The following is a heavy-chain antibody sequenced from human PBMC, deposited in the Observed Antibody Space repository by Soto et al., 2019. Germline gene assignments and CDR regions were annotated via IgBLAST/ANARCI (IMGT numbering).Heavy chain of an antibody. CDR1: GFSFSDYA. CDR3: AKASSAWYDSKSYYFDD. J-gene: IGHJ4*02. V-gene: IGHV3-23*01. D-gene: IGHD6-19*01. CDR2: ISATGGST. Sequence: GSLRLSCAASGFSFSDYAMNWVRQAPGKGLEWVSEISATGGSTFYADFVKGRFTISRDNSKNTLYLHLTSLRDEDTARYYCAKASSAWYDSKSYYFDDLAPGTLVPVSS.